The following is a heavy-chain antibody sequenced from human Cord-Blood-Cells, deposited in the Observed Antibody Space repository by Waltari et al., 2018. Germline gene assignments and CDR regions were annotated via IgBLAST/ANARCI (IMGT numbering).Heavy chain of an antibody. CDR3: ARRLGTVGYWDFDL. CDR1: GYSFTSYW. Sequence: EVQLVQSGAEVKKPGESLKISCKGSGYSFTSYWIGWVRQMPGKGLEWRGSICPGASDTRYSPSFQGKVTISADKYTCTAYLQRSVLKASDTAMYYCARRLGTVGYWDFDLWGRGALGTVAS. J-gene: IGHJ2*01. CDR2: ICPGASDT. V-gene: IGHV5-51*03. D-gene: IGHD7-27*01.